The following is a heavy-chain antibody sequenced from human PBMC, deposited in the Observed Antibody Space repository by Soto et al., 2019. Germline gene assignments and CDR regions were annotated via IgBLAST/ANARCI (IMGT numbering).Heavy chain of an antibody. CDR3: AREGRGKKAGYNGLVSLGY. CDR2: IIPIFNTT. V-gene: IGHV1-69*06. Sequence: QVQLVQSGAEVKTPGSSLKVSCTVSGSRFSNYVISWVRQAPGHGLEWLGRIIPIFNTTQYPQKFQGRVTITADKSTNTASLELSSLRSDDTAVYYCAREGRGKKAGYNGLVSLGYWGLGTPVTVSS. J-gene: IGHJ4*02. CDR1: GSRFSNYV. D-gene: IGHD2-2*02.